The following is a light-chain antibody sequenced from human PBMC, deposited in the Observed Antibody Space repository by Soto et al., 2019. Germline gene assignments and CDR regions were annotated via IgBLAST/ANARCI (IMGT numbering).Light chain of an antibody. CDR1: SSNIGSNA. CDR2: SNN. CDR3: AAWDDSLNGYV. J-gene: IGLJ1*01. Sequence: QSALTQPPSASGTPGQRVTISCSGSSSNIGSNAVNWYQQLPGTAPKLLIYSNNQRPSGVPERFSGSKSGTSASLAISGLQSEDEADYYCAAWDDSLNGYVFGTGIKVTVL. V-gene: IGLV1-44*01.